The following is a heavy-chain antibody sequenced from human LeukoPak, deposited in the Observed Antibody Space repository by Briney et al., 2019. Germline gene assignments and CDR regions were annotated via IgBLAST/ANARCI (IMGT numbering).Heavy chain of an antibody. CDR1: GFTFSDYY. J-gene: IGHJ4*02. D-gene: IGHD4-17*01. Sequence: GGSLRLSCAASGFTFSDYYMSWLRQAPGKGLEWVSYSSSSSSYTNYADSVKGRFTISRDNAKNSLYLQMNSLRAEDTAVYYCARDYGDYPPDYWGQGTLVTVSS. CDR3: ARDYGDYPPDY. V-gene: IGHV3-11*06. CDR2: SSSSSSYT.